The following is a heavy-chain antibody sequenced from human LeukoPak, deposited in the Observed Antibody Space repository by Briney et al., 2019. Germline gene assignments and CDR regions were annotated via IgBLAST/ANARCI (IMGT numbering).Heavy chain of an antibody. CDR3: ARHGSWSFDY. CDR2: ITSGSGSNV. D-gene: IGHD6-13*01. Sequence: GGSLRLSCAASGFTFSSHAMSWVRQTPGKGLEWVSAITSGSGSNVYYTDSLKGRFTISRDNSKNTLYLHMNSLRAEDTAVYYCARHGSWSFDYWGQGTLLTVSA. V-gene: IGHV3-23*01. CDR1: GFTFSSHA. J-gene: IGHJ4*02.